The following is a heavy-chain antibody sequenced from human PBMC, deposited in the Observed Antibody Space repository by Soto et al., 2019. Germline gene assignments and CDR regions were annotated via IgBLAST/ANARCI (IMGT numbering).Heavy chain of an antibody. CDR2: IKEDGSAK. D-gene: IGHD2-15*01. CDR3: ARDRGRGVECFGTCYSSYFDP. J-gene: IGHJ5*02. Sequence: ESGGGLVQPGGSLRLSCAASGFTFSTYWMSWVRQAPGKGLEWVANIKEDGSAKSYVDSVKGRFTISRDNAKNSLYLQMNSLRAEDTAVYHCARDRGRGVECFGTCYSSYFDPWGQGTLVTVSS. V-gene: IGHV3-7*01. CDR1: GFTFSTYW.